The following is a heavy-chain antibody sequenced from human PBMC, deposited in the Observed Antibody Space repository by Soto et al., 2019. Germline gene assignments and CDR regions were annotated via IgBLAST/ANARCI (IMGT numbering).Heavy chain of an antibody. V-gene: IGHV2-5*02. J-gene: IGHJ4*02. CDR2: IYWDDDK. CDR1: GVSLTTSGVG. D-gene: IGHD2-15*01. CDR3: AHRQRTVVVGAPFDL. Sequence: QITLRESGPTLVQPTQTLTLTCTPSGVSLTTSGVGVGWIRQPPGKALGWLALIYWDDDKRFSPSLKSRLAITRDTSKNQVVMTMTDMAPVDTAIYYCAHRQRTVVVGAPFDLWGQGSQVTVSS.